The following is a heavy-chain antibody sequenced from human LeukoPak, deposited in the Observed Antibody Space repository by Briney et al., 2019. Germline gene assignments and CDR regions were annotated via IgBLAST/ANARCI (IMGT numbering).Heavy chain of an antibody. J-gene: IGHJ3*02. CDR2: IWYDGSNK. Sequence: GGSLRLSCAASGFTFSSYGLHWVRQAPGKGLEWVAVIWYDGSNKYYADSVKGRFTISRDNAKNSLSLQMNSLRVEDTAVYYCARGVVVAPRSAFDIWGQGTMVTVSS. CDR3: ARGVVVAPRSAFDI. D-gene: IGHD2-2*01. CDR1: GFTFSSYG. V-gene: IGHV3-33*01.